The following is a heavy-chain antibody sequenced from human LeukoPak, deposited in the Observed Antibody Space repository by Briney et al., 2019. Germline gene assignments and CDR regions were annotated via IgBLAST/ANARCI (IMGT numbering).Heavy chain of an antibody. CDR2: ISSGSTI. CDR1: GFTFNTYS. Sequence: GGSLRLSCEASGFTFNTYSMNWARQAPGKGLEWVSYISSGSTIYYADSVKGRFTISRDNAKNSLYLQMNSLRAEDTAVYYCAELGITMIGGVWGKGTTVTISS. V-gene: IGHV3-48*04. J-gene: IGHJ6*04. CDR3: AELGITMIGGV. D-gene: IGHD3-10*02.